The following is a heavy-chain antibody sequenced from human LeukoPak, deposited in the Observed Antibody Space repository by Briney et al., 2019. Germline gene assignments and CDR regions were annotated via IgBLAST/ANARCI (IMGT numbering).Heavy chain of an antibody. V-gene: IGHV4-34*01. D-gene: IGHD3-22*01. CDR2: INHSGST. J-gene: IGHJ4*02. Sequence: SETLSLTCAVYGGSFSGYYWSWIRQPPGKGLEWIGEINHSGSTNYNPSLKSRVTISVDTSKNQFSLKLSSVTAADTAVYYCARGSTMIVVVRGYYFDYWGQGTLVTVSS. CDR3: ARGSTMIVVVRGYYFDY. CDR1: GGSFSGYY.